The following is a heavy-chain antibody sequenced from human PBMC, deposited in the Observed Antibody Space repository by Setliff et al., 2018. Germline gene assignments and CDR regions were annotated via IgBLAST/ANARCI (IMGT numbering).Heavy chain of an antibody. CDR3: ATLASTYYYDSSGYYPHDY. CDR2: FDPEDGET. D-gene: IGHD3-22*01. Sequence: GASVKVSCKVSGYTLTELSMHWVRQAPGKGLEWMGGFDPEDGETIYAQKFQGRVTMTEDTSTDTACMELSSLRSEDTAVYYCATLASTYYYDSSGYYPHDYWGQGTLVTVSS. J-gene: IGHJ4*02. CDR1: GYTLTELS. V-gene: IGHV1-24*01.